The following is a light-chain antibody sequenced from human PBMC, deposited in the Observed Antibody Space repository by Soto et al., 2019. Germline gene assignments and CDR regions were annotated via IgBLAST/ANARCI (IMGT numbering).Light chain of an antibody. V-gene: IGKV1-5*01. Sequence: DIQMTQSPATLSASVGDRVTITCRASQSISSWLAWYQQKPGKVPKLLIDDASSLKSGVPSSFSGSGSGTEFTLTISILQPDDFATYYCQQYNTYPWTFGQGTKVEIK. CDR3: QQYNTYPWT. J-gene: IGKJ1*01. CDR1: QSISSW. CDR2: DAS.